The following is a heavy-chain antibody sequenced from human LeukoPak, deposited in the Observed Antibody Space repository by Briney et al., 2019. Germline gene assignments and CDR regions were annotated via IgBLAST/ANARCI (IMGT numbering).Heavy chain of an antibody. CDR2: VYYSGSGST. CDR3: ARHLKALDAFDI. CDR1: GGSISSNSYF. J-gene: IGHJ3*02. Sequence: PSETLSLTCTVSGGSISSNSYFWGWIRQPPGKGLEWIGSVYYSGSGSTYYNPSLKSRVTIFVDTSKNQFSLKLSSVTAADTAVYYCARHLKALDAFDIWGQGTMVTVSS. V-gene: IGHV4-39*01. D-gene: IGHD3-9*01.